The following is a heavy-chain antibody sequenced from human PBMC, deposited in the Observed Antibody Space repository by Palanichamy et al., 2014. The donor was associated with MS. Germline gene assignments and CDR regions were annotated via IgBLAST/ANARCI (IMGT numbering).Heavy chain of an antibody. J-gene: IGHJ4*02. CDR2: VRYDGSNK. V-gene: IGHV3-30*02. D-gene: IGHD3-10*01. CDR1: GFTFSNYG. CDR3: ASADIWFGGY. Sequence: QVQLVESGGGVVQPGGSLRLSCAASGFTFSNYGMHWVRQAPGKGLERVAFVRYDGSNKDYGDSVKGRFTISKDNSKNTLYLQMNSLRAEDTAVYYCASADIWFGGYWGQGTLVTVSS.